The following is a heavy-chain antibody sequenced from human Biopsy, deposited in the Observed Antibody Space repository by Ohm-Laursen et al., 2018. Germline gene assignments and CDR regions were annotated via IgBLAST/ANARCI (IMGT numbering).Heavy chain of an antibody. CDR2: IRSAFDGGTT. V-gene: IGHV3-15*01. J-gene: IGHJ4*02. CDR3: VTDHFFYDNSGYYDY. D-gene: IGHD3-22*01. Sequence: SLRLSCAASGFTFQNAWMSWVRQAPGKGLEWVGRIRSAFDGGTTDYAAPVKGIFRISRDDSNYTLYLQMNSLKIEDTAVYYCVTDHFFYDNSGYYDYWGQGTRVTVSS. CDR1: GFTFQNAW.